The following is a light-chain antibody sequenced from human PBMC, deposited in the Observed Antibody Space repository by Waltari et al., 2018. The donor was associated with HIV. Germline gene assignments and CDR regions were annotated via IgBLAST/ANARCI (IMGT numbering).Light chain of an antibody. J-gene: IGLJ2*01. CDR3: SSYAGSKNLV. V-gene: IGLV2-8*01. CDR2: EVS. CDR1: SRDAGGYTY. Sequence: QSALTQPPSASGSPGQSVTIPCTGTSRDAGGYTYVSWYQQHPGKAPKLMMYEVSKRPSGVPDRFSGSKSGNTASLTVSGLQAEDEAEYYCSSYAGSKNLVFGGGTKLTVL.